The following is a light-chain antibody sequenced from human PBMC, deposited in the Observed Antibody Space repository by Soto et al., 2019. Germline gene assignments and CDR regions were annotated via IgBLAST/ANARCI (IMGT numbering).Light chain of an antibody. CDR2: GNN. V-gene: IGLV1-40*01. CDR1: SSNIGAGYD. J-gene: IGLJ2*01. Sequence: QSVLTQPPSVSGAPGQRVTISCTGSSSNIGAGYDVHWYQLLPGTAPKLLIYGNNNRPSGVPDRFSGSKSGTSASLAITGLQAEDEADYYCQSYDSSLGRVFGGGTQLTVL. CDR3: QSYDSSLGRV.